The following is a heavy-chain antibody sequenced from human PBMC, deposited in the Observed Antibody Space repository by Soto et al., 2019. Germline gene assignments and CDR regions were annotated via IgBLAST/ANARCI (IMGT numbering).Heavy chain of an antibody. CDR2: IWYDGSNK. CDR1: GFTFSSYG. J-gene: IGHJ4*02. CDR3: ARDRGDTAMVWEFDY. V-gene: IGHV3-33*01. D-gene: IGHD5-18*01. Sequence: QVQLVESGGGVVQPGRSLRLSCAASGFTFSSYGMHWVRQAPGKGLEWVAVIWYDGSNKYYADSVKGRFTISRDNSKNTLYLQIKSLRAEDTAVYYCARDRGDTAMVWEFDYWGQGTLVTVSS.